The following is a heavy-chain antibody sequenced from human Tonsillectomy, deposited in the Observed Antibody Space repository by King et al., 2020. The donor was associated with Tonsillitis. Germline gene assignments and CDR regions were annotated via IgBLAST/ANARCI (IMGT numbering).Heavy chain of an antibody. D-gene: IGHD3-3*01. CDR1: GFTFDDYA. CDR3: AKGVTAGFGVVLAYGMDV. V-gene: IGHV3-9*01. Sequence: VQLVESGGGLVQPGRSLRLSCAASGFTFDDYAMHWVRQAPGKGLEWVSGISWNSGSIGYADSVKGRFTISRDNAKNSLYLQMNSLRAEDTALYYCAKGVTAGFGVVLAYGMDVWGQGTXVTVSS. CDR2: ISWNSGSI. J-gene: IGHJ6*02.